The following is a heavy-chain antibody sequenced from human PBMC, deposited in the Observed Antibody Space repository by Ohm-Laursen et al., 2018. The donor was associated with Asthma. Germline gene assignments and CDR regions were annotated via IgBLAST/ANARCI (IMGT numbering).Heavy chain of an antibody. CDR3: ARVRRDGYHEGFDY. J-gene: IGHJ4*02. D-gene: IGHD5-24*01. Sequence: SLRLSCAASGFTFSNFAMHWVRQAPGKGLEWVAVISYDGSNKYYADSVKGRFTISRDNSKNTLYLQMNSLRAEDTAVYYCARVRRDGYHEGFDYWGQGTLVTVSS. CDR2: ISYDGSNK. CDR1: GFTFSNFA. V-gene: IGHV3-30-3*01.